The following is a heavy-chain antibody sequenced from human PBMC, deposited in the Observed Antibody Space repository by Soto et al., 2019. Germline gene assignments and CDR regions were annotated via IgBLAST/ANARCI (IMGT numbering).Heavy chain of an antibody. J-gene: IGHJ6*02. V-gene: IGHV4-34*01. CDR1: GGSFSGYF. CDR3: ARGPRCINTSSSNEFYHFGMDV. Sequence: SETLSLTCAVYGGSFSGYFWTWVRQAPGKGLEWIGEINHSGRTNTNPSLKSRISTSVDTSKNQFSLRLSSVTAADTAFYYCARGPRCINTSSSNEFYHFGMDVWGQGTSVTVSS. CDR2: INHSGRT. D-gene: IGHD2-2*01.